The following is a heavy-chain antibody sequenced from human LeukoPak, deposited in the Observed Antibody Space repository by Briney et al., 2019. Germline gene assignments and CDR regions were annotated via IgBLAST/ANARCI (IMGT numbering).Heavy chain of an antibody. CDR2: ISGGGAST. CDR3: AKDPSGSYDTSGYSDY. J-gene: IGHJ4*02. D-gene: IGHD3-22*01. V-gene: IGHV3-23*01. Sequence: PGGSLRLSRAASGFTFSSHAMSWVRQAPGKGLEWVSAISGGGASTYYADSVKGRFTISRDNSKNTLFLQMNSLRAGDTAVYYCAKDPSGSYDTSGYSDYWGQGTLVTVSS. CDR1: GFTFSSHA.